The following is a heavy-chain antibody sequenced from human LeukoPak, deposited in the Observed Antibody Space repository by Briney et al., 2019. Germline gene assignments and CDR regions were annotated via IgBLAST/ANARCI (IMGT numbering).Heavy chain of an antibody. V-gene: IGHV4-61*02. CDR3: ARDRSTVTAYYYYYMDV. CDR1: GGSISSGSYY. Sequence: SETLSLTCTVSGGSISSGSYYWSWIRQPAGKGLEWIGRIYTSGSTNYNPSLKSRVTISVDTSKNQFSLKLSSVTAADTAVYYCARDRSTVTAYYYYYMDVWGKGTTVTISS. D-gene: IGHD4-17*01. J-gene: IGHJ6*03. CDR2: IYTSGST.